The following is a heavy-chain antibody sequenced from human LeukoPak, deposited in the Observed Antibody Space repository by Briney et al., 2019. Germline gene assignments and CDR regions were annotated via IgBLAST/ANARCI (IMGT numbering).Heavy chain of an antibody. J-gene: IGHJ4*02. CDR3: AREEGKQQMEAFDY. CDR2: IDGSSTSI. V-gene: IGHV3-21*06. Sequence: GGSLRLSCAASGFTFSTHSMNWVRQAPGKGLEWVSSIDGSSTSIYYAGSVKGRFTISRDNAKNSLYLQMNSLRAEDTAVYYCAREEGKQQMEAFDYWGQGTLVTVSS. D-gene: IGHD6-13*01. CDR1: GFTFSTHS.